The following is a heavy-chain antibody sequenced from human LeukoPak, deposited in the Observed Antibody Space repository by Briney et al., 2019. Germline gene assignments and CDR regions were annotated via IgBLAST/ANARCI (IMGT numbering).Heavy chain of an antibody. D-gene: IGHD2-2*02. CDR3: ARYHCTSSSCYRAYDY. Sequence: GGSLRLSCAASGFTFSSYAMSWVRQAPGKGLEWVSAISGSGGSTYYADSVKGRFTISRDNSKNTLYLQMSSLRAEDTAVYYCARYHCTSSSCYRAYDYWGQGSLVIVSS. CDR2: ISGSGGST. CDR1: GFTFSSYA. J-gene: IGHJ4*02. V-gene: IGHV3-23*01.